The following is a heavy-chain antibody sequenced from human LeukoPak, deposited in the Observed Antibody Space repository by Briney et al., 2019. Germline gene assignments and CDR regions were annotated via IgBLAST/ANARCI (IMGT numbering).Heavy chain of an antibody. D-gene: IGHD3-10*01. J-gene: IGHJ6*04. V-gene: IGHV1-69*06. Sequence: SVKVSCKASGGIFSSYAISWVRQAPGQGLEWMGGIIPIFGTANYAQKFQGRVTITADKSTSTAYMELSSLRSEDTAVYYCARDYGSGSSYYYYGMDVWGKGTTVTVSS. CDR1: GGIFSSYA. CDR2: IIPIFGTA. CDR3: ARDYGSGSSYYYYGMDV.